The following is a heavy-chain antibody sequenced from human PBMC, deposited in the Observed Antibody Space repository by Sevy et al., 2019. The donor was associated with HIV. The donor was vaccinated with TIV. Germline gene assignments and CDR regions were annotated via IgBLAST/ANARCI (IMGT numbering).Heavy chain of an antibody. V-gene: IGHV3-7*01. J-gene: IGHJ6*02. CDR1: GFIFNTYW. CDR3: VRVLNAVAPAGPIKNFYYYAMDV. D-gene: IGHD6-19*01. CDR2: IKQDGSEK. Sequence: GGSLRLSCAASGFIFNTYWMGWVRQAPGKGLEWVANIKQDGSEKYYVDPVKGRFIISRDNTKNSLDLQMNSLRAEDTAVYYCVRVLNAVAPAGPIKNFYYYAMDVWGQGTTVTISS.